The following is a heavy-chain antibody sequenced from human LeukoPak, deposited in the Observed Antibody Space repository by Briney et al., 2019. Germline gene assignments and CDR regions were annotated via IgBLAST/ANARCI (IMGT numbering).Heavy chain of an antibody. CDR3: ATTRWVSGLDY. J-gene: IGHJ4*02. CDR1: GFTFRSYG. V-gene: IGHV3-23*01. Sequence: PGGSLRLSCAASGFTFRSYGMTWVRQAPGKGLEWVSAISGSGGSTYYADSVKGRFTISRDNSKNTLYLQMNSLRAEDTAVYYCATTRWVSGLDYWGQGTLVTVSS. CDR2: ISGSGGST. D-gene: IGHD6-19*01.